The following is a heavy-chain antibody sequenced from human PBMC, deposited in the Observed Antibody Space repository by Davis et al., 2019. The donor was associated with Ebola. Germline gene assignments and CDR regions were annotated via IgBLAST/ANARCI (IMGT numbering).Heavy chain of an antibody. CDR3: AREGIAAAGNWFDP. D-gene: IGHD6-13*01. CDR2: IYYSGST. Sequence: PSETLSLTCTVSGGSVSSGSYYWSWIRQPPGKGLEWIGYIYYSGSTNYNPSLKSRVTMSVDTSKNQFSLKLSSVTAADTAVYYCAREGIAAAGNWFDPWGQGTLVTVSS. V-gene: IGHV4-61*01. CDR1: GGSVSSGSYY. J-gene: IGHJ5*02.